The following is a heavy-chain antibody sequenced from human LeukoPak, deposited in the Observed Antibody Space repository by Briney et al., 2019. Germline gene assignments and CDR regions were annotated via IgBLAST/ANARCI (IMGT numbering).Heavy chain of an antibody. CDR3: AKDSHWILFDD. Sequence: PGGSLRLSCSASGFTFTTYGMNWVRQAPGKGLEWVSGIGGSGTRTYYADSVKGRFTISRDNSKNTLYLQMDRLRDEDTAVYYCAKDSHWILFDDWGQGTLVTVSS. V-gene: IGHV3-23*01. J-gene: IGHJ4*02. CDR1: GFTFTTYG. CDR2: IGGSGTRT. D-gene: IGHD2-2*03.